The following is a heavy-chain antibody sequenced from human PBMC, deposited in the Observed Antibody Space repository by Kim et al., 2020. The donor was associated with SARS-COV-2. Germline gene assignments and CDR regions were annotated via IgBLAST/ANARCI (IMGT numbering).Heavy chain of an antibody. V-gene: IGHV1-69*13. CDR1: GGTFSSYA. CDR2: IIPIFGTA. Sequence: SVKVSCKASGGTFSSYAISWVRQAPGQGLEWMGGIIPIFGTANYAQKFQGRVTITADESTSTAYMELSSLRSEDTAVYYCASGSCGGDCYSGYYGMDVWGQGTTVTVSS. D-gene: IGHD2-21*02. J-gene: IGHJ6*02. CDR3: ASGSCGGDCYSGYYGMDV.